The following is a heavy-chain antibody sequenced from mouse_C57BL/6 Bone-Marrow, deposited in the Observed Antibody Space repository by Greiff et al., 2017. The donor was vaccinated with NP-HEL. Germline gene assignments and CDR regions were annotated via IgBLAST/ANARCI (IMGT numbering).Heavy chain of an antibody. J-gene: IGHJ3*01. CDR3: ARGGYMFRGAWFAY. CDR1: GFTFSSYA. CDR2: ISDGGSYT. D-gene: IGHD3-2*02. Sequence: EVHLVESGGGLVKPGGSLKLSCAASGFTFSSYAMSWVRQTPEKRLEWVATISDGGSYTYYPDNVKGRFTISRDNAKNNLYLQMSHLKSEDTAMYYWARGGYMFRGAWFAYWGQGTLVTVSA. V-gene: IGHV5-4*01.